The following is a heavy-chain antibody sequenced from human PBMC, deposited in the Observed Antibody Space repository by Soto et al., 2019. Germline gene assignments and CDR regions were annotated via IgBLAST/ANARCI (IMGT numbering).Heavy chain of an antibody. D-gene: IGHD3-9*01. Sequence: GGSLRLSCSASGFTFSSYAMHWVRQAPGKGLEYVSAISSNGGSTYYADSVKGRFTISRDNSKNTLYLQMSSLRAEDTAVYYCVKIPDYDILTGYDAFDIWGQGTMVTVSS. CDR1: GFTFSSYA. CDR3: VKIPDYDILTGYDAFDI. J-gene: IGHJ3*02. V-gene: IGHV3-64D*09. CDR2: ISSNGGST.